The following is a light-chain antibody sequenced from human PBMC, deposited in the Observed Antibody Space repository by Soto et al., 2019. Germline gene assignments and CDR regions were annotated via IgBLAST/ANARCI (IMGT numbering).Light chain of an antibody. J-gene: IGKJ1*01. CDR2: DAS. CDR1: QSVSSY. Sequence: EIVLTQSPATLSLSPGERATLSCRASQSVSSYLAWYQQKPGQAPRLLIYDASNRVTGIPARFSGSGSATDFTLTISSLEPEDFAVYYCQQRSNWPPTFGQGTTVEIK. V-gene: IGKV3-11*01. CDR3: QQRSNWPPT.